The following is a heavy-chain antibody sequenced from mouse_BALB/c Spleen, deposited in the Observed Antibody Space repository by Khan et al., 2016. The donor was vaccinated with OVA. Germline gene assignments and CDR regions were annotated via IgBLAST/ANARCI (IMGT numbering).Heavy chain of an antibody. J-gene: IGHJ4*01. V-gene: IGHV9-3-1*01. CDR2: INTYTGEP. D-gene: IGHD2-10*01. Sequence: QIQLVQSGPELKKPGATVKISCKASGYSFTNYGINWVKQSPGKALKWMGWINTYTGEPTYADDFKGRFAFSLETSANTAYLQINILKNEDTATYFCARPPYFSYTLDYWGQGTSVTVSS. CDR3: ARPPYFSYTLDY. CDR1: GYSFTNYG.